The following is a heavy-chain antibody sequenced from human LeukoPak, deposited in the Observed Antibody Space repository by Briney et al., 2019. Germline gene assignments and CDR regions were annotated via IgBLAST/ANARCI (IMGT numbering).Heavy chain of an antibody. J-gene: IGHJ4*02. D-gene: IGHD3-3*01. CDR2: IYSGGST. CDR3: AGGTVRDFGCDF. V-gene: IGHV3-53*01. CDR1: GFNVSSNY. Sequence: GGSLRLSCAASGFNVSSNYMSWVRQAPGKGLEWVSVIYSGGSTYYADSVKGRFTISRDNSKNTLHLQMNSLRAEDTAVYYCAGGTVRDFGCDFWGQGTLVTVSS.